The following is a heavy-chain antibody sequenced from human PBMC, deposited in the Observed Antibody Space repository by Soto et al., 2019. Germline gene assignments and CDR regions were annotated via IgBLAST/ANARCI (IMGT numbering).Heavy chain of an antibody. CDR1: GFSLSNARMG. CDR3: ARFIAAAGRRIFDY. CDR2: IFSNDEK. V-gene: IGHV2-26*01. D-gene: IGHD6-13*01. Sequence: QVTLKESGPVLVKPTETLTLTCTVSGFSLSNARMGVSWIRQPPGKALEWLAHIFSNDEKSYSTSLKSRLTISKHTSKSQVVLTMTNMDPVDTATYYCARFIAAAGRRIFDYWGQGTLVTVSS. J-gene: IGHJ4*02.